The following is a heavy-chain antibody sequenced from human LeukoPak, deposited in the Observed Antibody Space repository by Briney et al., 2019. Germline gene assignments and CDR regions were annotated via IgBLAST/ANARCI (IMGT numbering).Heavy chain of an antibody. Sequence: SETLSLTCTVSGGSISSSSYYWGWIRQPPGKGLEWIGSIYYSGSTYYNPSLKSRVTISVDTSKNQFSLKLSSVTAADTAVYYCARALLSRSYYYYDSSGYPDDAFDIWGQGTMVTVSS. V-gene: IGHV4-39*01. CDR2: IYYSGST. CDR3: ARALLSRSYYYYDSSGYPDDAFDI. CDR1: GGSISSSSYY. J-gene: IGHJ3*02. D-gene: IGHD3-22*01.